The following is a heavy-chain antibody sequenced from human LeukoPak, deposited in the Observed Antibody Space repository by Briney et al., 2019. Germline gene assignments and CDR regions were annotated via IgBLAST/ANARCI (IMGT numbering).Heavy chain of an antibody. V-gene: IGHV4-61*02. CDR3: AVAVADDAFDI. CDR2: IYTSGST. Sequence: PSETLSLTCTVSGGSISSGSYYWSWIRQPAGKGLEWIGRIYTSGSTNYNPSLKSRVTISVDTSKNQFSLKLSSVTAADTAVYYCAVAVADDAFDIWGQGTMSPSLQ. CDR1: GGSISSGSYY. J-gene: IGHJ3*02. D-gene: IGHD6-19*01.